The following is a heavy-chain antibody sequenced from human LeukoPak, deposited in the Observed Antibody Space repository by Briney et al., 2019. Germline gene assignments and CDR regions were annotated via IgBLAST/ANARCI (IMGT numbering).Heavy chain of an antibody. CDR2: ISSSSSYK. CDR3: AREAWGNLTGYYGDDY. Sequence: GGSLRLSCAASGFTFSSYSMNWVRQAPGKGLEWVSSISSSSSYKYYADSVMGRFTISRDNAKNSLYLQMNSLRAEDTAVYYCAREAWGNLTGYYGDDYWGQGTLVTVSS. CDR1: GFTFSSYS. D-gene: IGHD3-9*01. V-gene: IGHV3-21*01. J-gene: IGHJ4*02.